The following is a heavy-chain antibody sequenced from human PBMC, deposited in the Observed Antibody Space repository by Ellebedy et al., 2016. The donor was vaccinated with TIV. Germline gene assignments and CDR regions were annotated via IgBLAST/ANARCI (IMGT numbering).Heavy chain of an antibody. V-gene: IGHV1-18*04. CDR1: GYTFTTYY. CDR3: AGAPRSGYHGAFDY. D-gene: IGHD5-12*01. J-gene: IGHJ4*02. Sequence: ASVKVSCKASGYTFTTYYIHWVRQAPGQGLEWMGWISAYNGNTNYAQKLQGRVTMTTDTSTSTAYMELRSLGSDDTAVYYCAGAPRSGYHGAFDYWGQGTLVTVSS. CDR2: ISAYNGNT.